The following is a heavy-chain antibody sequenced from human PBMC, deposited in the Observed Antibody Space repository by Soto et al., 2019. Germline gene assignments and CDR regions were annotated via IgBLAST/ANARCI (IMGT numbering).Heavy chain of an antibody. CDR2: VSGTGGSA. CDR3: ARGKNSFDL. J-gene: IGHJ2*01. Sequence: VSLRLSCAASGFTFSSYAMTWVRQAPGKGLEWVSGVSGTGGSAYYADSVKGRFTISRDKSTNTLYLQLNNLKTEDTAVYYCARGKNSFDLWGRGTLVTVSS. V-gene: IGHV3-23*01. CDR1: GFTFSSYA.